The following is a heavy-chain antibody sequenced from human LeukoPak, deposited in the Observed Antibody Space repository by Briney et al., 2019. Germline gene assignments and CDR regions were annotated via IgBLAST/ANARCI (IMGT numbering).Heavy chain of an antibody. J-gene: IGHJ4*02. Sequence: SETLSLTCAVYGGSFSGYYWSWIRQPPGKGLEWIGEINHSGSTNYNPSLKSRVTISVDTSKNQLSLKLSSVTAADTAVYYCARESLGEFDYWGQGTLVTVSS. V-gene: IGHV4-34*01. D-gene: IGHD3-16*01. CDR3: ARESLGEFDY. CDR2: INHSGST. CDR1: GGSFSGYY.